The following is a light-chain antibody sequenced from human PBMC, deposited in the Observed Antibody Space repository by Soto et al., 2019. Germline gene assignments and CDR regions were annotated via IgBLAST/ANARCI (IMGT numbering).Light chain of an antibody. CDR1: QGISNY. CDR3: QKFDSVPWT. J-gene: IGKJ1*01. Sequence: DIQMTQSPSSLSASVGDRVTITCRASQGISNYLVWYQQRPGKVPKLLIYAASTLQSGVPSRFSGSGSGTDFTLIISSLQTEDVATYYCQKFDSVPWTFGQGTKVEIK. V-gene: IGKV1-27*01. CDR2: AAS.